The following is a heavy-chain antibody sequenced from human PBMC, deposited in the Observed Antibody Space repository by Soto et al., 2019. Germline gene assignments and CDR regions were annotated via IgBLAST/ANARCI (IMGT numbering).Heavy chain of an antibody. CDR2: IYWDDDT. V-gene: IGHV2-5*02. J-gene: IGHJ3*01. D-gene: IGHD2-2*01. Sequence: ITLKESGPTLVKPTQSLTLTCTFSGFSLSADGVAVGWIRQPPGKALEWLALIYWDDDTRYRPSLKSRLTITKYTSKXXVVLTMINLDPVDSATYYCAHAYGGTSWPNDAFDVWGQGTVVTVSS. CDR1: GFSLSADGVA. CDR3: AHAYGGTSWPNDAFDV.